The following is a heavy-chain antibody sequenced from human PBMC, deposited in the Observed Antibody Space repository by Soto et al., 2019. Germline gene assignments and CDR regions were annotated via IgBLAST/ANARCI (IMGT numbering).Heavy chain of an antibody. CDR3: ASLPDYYGSTGHYGMDV. CDR2: IYYSGST. D-gene: IGHD3-22*01. Sequence: SETLSLTCTVSGGSISSGGYYWSWIRQHPGKGLEWIGYIYYSGSTYYNPSLKSRVTISVDTSKNQFSLKLSSVTAADTAVYYFASLPDYYGSTGHYGMDVWGQGTMVTVSS. V-gene: IGHV4-31*03. CDR1: GGSISSGGYY. J-gene: IGHJ6*02.